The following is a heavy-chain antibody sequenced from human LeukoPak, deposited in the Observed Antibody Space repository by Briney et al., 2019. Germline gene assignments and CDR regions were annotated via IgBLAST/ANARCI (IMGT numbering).Heavy chain of an antibody. D-gene: IGHD4-17*01. CDR3: ARVYGDYDALDY. J-gene: IGHJ4*02. CDR1: GFTFSSYS. Sequence: GGSLRLSCAASGFTFSSYSMNWVRQAPGKGLEWVSSISSSSSYIYYADSVKGRFTISRDNAKNSPYLQMNSLRAEDTAVYYCARVYGDYDALDYWGQGTLVTVSS. CDR2: ISSSSSYI. V-gene: IGHV3-21*01.